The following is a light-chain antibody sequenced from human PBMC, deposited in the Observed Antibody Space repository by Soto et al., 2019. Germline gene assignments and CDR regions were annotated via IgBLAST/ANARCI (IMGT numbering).Light chain of an antibody. J-gene: IGKJ1*01. CDR1: KSIGSW. V-gene: IGKV1-5*01. CDR3: QQYNKFSPT. Sequence: DIQMTQSPSTLSASVGDRVTMTCRASKSIGSWLAWYQHKPGRAPKLLIFDGARLESGVPSRLSGSGSGTEFTFTISSLQPEDFATYYCQQYNKFSPTFGQGTKVDIK. CDR2: DGA.